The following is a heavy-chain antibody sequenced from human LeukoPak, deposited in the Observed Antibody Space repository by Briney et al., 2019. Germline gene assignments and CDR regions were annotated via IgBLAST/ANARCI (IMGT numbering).Heavy chain of an antibody. Sequence: GGSLRLSCAASGFXSSSYSINWVRQAPGRGPEWVSFISGTSNTIHYADSVKGRFTISRDNAQNSLYLQMNSLRGEDTAVYYCATSGSYRFDYWGQGTLVTVSS. V-gene: IGHV3-48*01. D-gene: IGHD1-26*01. CDR1: GFXSSSYS. CDR2: ISGTSNTI. CDR3: ATSGSYRFDY. J-gene: IGHJ4*02.